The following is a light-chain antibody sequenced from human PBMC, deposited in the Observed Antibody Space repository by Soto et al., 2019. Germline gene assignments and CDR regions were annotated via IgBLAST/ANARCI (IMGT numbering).Light chain of an antibody. Sequence: EIVMTQSPATLSVSPGERATLSCRASQSVSSYLAWYQQKPGQAPRLLIYGASTRATGIPATFSGSGSGTEFTLTISSLQSEDFAVYYCLQYHYWWTFGQGTKVEIK. CDR2: GAS. V-gene: IGKV3-15*01. J-gene: IGKJ1*01. CDR1: QSVSSY. CDR3: LQYHYWWT.